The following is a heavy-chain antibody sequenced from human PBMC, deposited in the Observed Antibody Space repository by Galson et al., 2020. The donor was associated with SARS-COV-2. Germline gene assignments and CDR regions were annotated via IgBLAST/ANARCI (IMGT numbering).Heavy chain of an antibody. D-gene: IGHD3-3*01. V-gene: IGHV3-15*01. CDR1: GLTFSNVW. CDR3: TTPPIRFFDYHDY. J-gene: IGHJ4*02. CDR2: IRSKADGGTT. Sequence: GGSLRLSCAVSGLTFSNVWMNWVRQAPGKGLEWIGRIRSKADGGTTDYAAPVKDRFIISRDDSINTLYLQMNSLKTEDTAVYYCTTPPIRFFDYHDYWGQGILVSVSS.